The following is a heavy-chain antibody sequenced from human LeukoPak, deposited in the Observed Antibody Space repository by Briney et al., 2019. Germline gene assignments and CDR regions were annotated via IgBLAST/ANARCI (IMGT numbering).Heavy chain of an antibody. V-gene: IGHV4-4*07. J-gene: IGHJ4*02. CDR1: GGSISSYY. Sequence: SETLSLTCTVSGGSISSYYWSWIRQPAGKGLEWIGRIYTSGSTNYNPSLKSRVTISVDTSKNHFSLKLSSVSAADTAVYYCARVDYYGSGSYFDYWGQGTLVTVSS. CDR3: ARVDYYGSGSYFDY. CDR2: IYTSGST. D-gene: IGHD3-10*01.